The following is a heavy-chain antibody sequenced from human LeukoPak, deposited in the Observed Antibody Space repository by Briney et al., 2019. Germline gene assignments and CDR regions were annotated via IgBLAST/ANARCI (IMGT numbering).Heavy chain of an antibody. Sequence: ASVKVSCKASGYTFTSYYMHWVRQAPGQGLEWMGIINPSGGSTSYAQKFQGRVTMTRDMSTSTVYMELSSLRSEDTAVYYCASCPWFGEDVGYWGQGTLVTVSS. CDR2: INPSGGST. CDR3: ASCPWFGEDVGY. V-gene: IGHV1-46*01. J-gene: IGHJ4*02. CDR1: GYTFTSYY. D-gene: IGHD3-10*01.